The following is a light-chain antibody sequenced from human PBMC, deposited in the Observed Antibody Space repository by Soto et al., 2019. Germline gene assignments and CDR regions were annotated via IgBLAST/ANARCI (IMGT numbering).Light chain of an antibody. V-gene: IGKV3-11*01. CDR3: QQRNNWPRYT. CDR2: DAS. Sequence: EIVLTQSPATLSLSPGERATLSCRASQGISSYVAWYQQKPGQAPRLLIYDASNRATGIPARFSGSGSGTDFTLNISSLEPEDFAVYYCQQRNNWPRYTFGQGTKLEIK. J-gene: IGKJ2*01. CDR1: QGISSY.